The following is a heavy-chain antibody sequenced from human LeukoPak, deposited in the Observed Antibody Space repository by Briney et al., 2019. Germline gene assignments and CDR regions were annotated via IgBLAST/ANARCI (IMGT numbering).Heavy chain of an antibody. CDR1: GFTFSSYG. CDR3: AKGDIVVVPAVKLRVGMDV. CDR2: ISYDGSNK. Sequence: GRSLRLSCAASGFTFSSYGMHWVRQAPGKGLEWVVVISYDGSNKYYADSVKGRFTISRDNSKNTLYLQMNSLRAEDTAVYYCAKGDIVVVPAVKLRVGMDVWGKGTTVTVSS. V-gene: IGHV3-30*18. J-gene: IGHJ6*04. D-gene: IGHD2-2*01.